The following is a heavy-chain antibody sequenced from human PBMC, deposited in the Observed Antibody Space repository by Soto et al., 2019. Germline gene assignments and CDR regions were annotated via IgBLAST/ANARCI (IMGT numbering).Heavy chain of an antibody. V-gene: IGHV3-33*01. CDR3: ARGARYDFWSGYWDSGRYYYGMDV. Sequence: GGSLRLSCAASGFTFSSYGMHWVRQAPGKGLEWVAVIWYDGSNKYYADSVKGRFTISRDNSKNTLYLQMNSLRAEGTAVYYCARGARYDFWSGYWDSGRYYYGMDVWGQGTTVTVSS. J-gene: IGHJ6*02. CDR2: IWYDGSNK. D-gene: IGHD3-3*01. CDR1: GFTFSSYG.